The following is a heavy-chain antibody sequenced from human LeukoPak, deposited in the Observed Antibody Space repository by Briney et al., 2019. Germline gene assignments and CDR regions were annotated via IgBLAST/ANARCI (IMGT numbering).Heavy chain of an antibody. Sequence: GGSLRLSCAASGFTFSSYGMHWVRQAPGKGLEWVAFIRYDGNNKYYADSVKGRFTISRDNSKNTLYLQMNSLRAEDTAVYYCAKGGFRGYALYRAFDYWGQGTLVTVSS. D-gene: IGHD3-16*01. CDR3: AKGGFRGYALYRAFDY. V-gene: IGHV3-30*02. CDR1: GFTFSSYG. CDR2: IRYDGNNK. J-gene: IGHJ4*02.